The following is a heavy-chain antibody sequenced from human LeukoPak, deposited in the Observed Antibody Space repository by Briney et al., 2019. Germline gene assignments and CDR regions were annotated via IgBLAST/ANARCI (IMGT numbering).Heavy chain of an antibody. CDR1: GFTFSSYG. J-gene: IGHJ6*03. V-gene: IGHV3-53*01. Sequence: GRSLRLSCAASGFTFSSYGMHWVRQAPGKGLEWVSVIYSGGSTYYADSVKGRFTISRDNSKNTLYLQMNSLRAEDTAVYYCARNRGSYRYHYYYYMDVWGKGTTVTVSS. CDR2: IYSGGST. D-gene: IGHD3-16*02. CDR3: ARNRGSYRYHYYYYMDV.